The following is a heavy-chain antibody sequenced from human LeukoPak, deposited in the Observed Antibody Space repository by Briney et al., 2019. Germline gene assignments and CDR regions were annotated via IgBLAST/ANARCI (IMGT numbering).Heavy chain of an antibody. Sequence: QPGGSLRLSCAASGFTFSSYSMNWVRQAPGKGLEWVSYISSSSTIYYADSVKGRFTISRDNAKNSLYLQMNSLRAEDTAVYYCARSYTGYSYGYDWGQGTLVTVSS. CDR3: ARSYTGYSYGYD. V-gene: IGHV3-48*04. D-gene: IGHD5-18*01. CDR2: ISSSSTI. J-gene: IGHJ4*02. CDR1: GFTFSSYS.